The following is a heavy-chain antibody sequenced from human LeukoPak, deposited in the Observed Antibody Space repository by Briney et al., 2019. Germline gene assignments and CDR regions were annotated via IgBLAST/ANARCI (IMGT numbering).Heavy chain of an antibody. J-gene: IGHJ5*02. V-gene: IGHV4-39*07. D-gene: IGHD1-26*01. CDR1: GGAISSSSYY. Sequence: ASQTLSLTCTVSGGAISSSSYYWGWIRQPPGKGLEWIGSIYYSGSTYYNPSLNSRVTISVDTSKNQFSLKLSSVTAADTAVYYCARDHGARGANWFDPWGQGTLVTVSS. CDR3: ARDHGARGANWFDP. CDR2: IYYSGST.